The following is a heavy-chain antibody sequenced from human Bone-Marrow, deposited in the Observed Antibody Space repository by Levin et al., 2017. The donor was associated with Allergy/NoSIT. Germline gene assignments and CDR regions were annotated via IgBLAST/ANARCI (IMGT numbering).Heavy chain of an antibody. V-gene: IGHV4-59*01. CDR1: GGSIRSSY. CDR3: ARDSRIAPAGTGYDYYGVDV. CDR2: IYYSGST. J-gene: IGHJ6*02. Sequence: PSQTLSLTCHVSGGSIRSSYWSWIRQPPGKGLEWIGYIYYSGSTNYNPSLKSRVTISVATSKNQFSLKLSSVTAADTAVYYCARDSRIAPAGTGYDYYGVDVWGQGTTVTVSS. D-gene: IGHD6-13*01.